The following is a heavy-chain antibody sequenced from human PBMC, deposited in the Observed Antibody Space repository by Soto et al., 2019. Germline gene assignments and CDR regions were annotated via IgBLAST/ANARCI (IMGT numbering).Heavy chain of an antibody. V-gene: IGHV3-15*01. CDR1: EFTFTKAW. CDR2: IKSKADGVTT. Sequence: GGSLRLSCAASEFTFTKAWMSWVRQAPGKGLEWVARIKSKADGVTTDYAAPVKGRFTISRDDSKNTLYLQMNSLKTEDTAVYYCTVYRRAEAPKWFYPWGQGTLVPVSS. J-gene: IGHJ5*02. CDR3: TVYRRAEAPKWFYP. D-gene: IGHD6-19*01.